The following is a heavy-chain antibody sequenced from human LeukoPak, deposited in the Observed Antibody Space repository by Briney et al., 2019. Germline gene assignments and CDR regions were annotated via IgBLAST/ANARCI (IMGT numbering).Heavy chain of an antibody. Sequence: GGALRLSCTASGFTFSSHWMHSVRQGPGKRLVWVSRAKSDGSEISYADFVKGRFSISRDNAENTLYLQMNSLRAEDTAIYYCKREHMPGTDRHWDYWGQGTLVTVSS. V-gene: IGHV3-74*01. CDR3: KREHMPGTDRHWDY. D-gene: IGHD6-13*01. J-gene: IGHJ4*02. CDR2: AKSDGSEI. CDR1: GFTFSSHW.